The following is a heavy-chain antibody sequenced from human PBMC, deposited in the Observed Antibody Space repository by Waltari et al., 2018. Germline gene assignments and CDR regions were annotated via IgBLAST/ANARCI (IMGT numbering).Heavy chain of an antibody. J-gene: IGHJ4*02. CDR3: ARLSLYYGGREVD. CDR1: GGSITRRDSL. Sequence: QLQLQESGPGLVKPSETLSFTCTVSGGSITRRDSLWGWVRQPPTKGLEWIGTIYYVGTTYYNPSLRSRVTVALDASQNQFSLRLTSVTAADTAVYYCARLSLYYGGREVDWGQGTLVTASS. CDR2: IYYVGTT. V-gene: IGHV4-39*01. D-gene: IGHD1-26*01.